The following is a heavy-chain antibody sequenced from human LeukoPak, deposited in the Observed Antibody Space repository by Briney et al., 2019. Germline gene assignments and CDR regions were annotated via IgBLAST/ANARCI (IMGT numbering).Heavy chain of an antibody. CDR2: FDPEDGET. D-gene: IGHD4-23*01. V-gene: IGHV1-24*01. CDR3: ARVISKLTTVVTRDFDY. CDR1: GYTLTELS. J-gene: IGHJ4*02. Sequence: ASVKVSCKVSGYTLTELSMHWVRQAPGKGREWMGGFDPEDGETIYAQKFQGRVTMTEDTSTDTAYMELSSLRSDDTAVYYCARVISKLTTVVTRDFDYWGQGTLVTVSS.